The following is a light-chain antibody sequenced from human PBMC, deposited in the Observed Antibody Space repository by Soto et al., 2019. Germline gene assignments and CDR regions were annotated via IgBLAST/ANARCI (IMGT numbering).Light chain of an antibody. J-gene: IGLJ1*01. CDR2: GNS. CDR3: QSYNSSLSGMV. Sequence: QSVLTQPPSVSGAPGQRVTISCTGSSTNIGAGYDVHWYQQLPGTAPKLLIYGNSNRPSGVPDRFSGSKSGTAASLAITGLEAEDVADYYCQSYNSSLSGMVFGTGTKLTVL. V-gene: IGLV1-40*01. CDR1: STNIGAGYD.